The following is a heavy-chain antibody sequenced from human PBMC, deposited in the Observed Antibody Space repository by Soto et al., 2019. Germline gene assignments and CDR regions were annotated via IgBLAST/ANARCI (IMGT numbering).Heavy chain of an antibody. V-gene: IGHV3-66*01. CDR3: ARGAAYYYYYMDV. Sequence: GGSLRLSCAASGFTVSSNYMSWVRQAPGKGLEWVSVIYSGGSTYYADSVKGRFTISRDNSKNTLYLQMNSLRAEDTAVYYCARGAAYYYYYMDVWSKGTTVTVSS. J-gene: IGHJ6*03. CDR1: GFTVSSNY. CDR2: IYSGGST. D-gene: IGHD6-13*01.